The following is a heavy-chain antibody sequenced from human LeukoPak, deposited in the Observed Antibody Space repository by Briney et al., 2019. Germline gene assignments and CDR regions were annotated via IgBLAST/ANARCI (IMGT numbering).Heavy chain of an antibody. V-gene: IGHV4-39*07. CDR2: IYYVGST. Sequence: SETLSLTCTVSGGSISSSGYYWGWIRQPPGKGLEWIGNIYYVGSTYYNPSLNSRVTISVDTSKNQFSLKLSSVTAADTAVYYCARGRITMVRGPHGWFDPWGQGTLVTVSS. D-gene: IGHD3-10*01. CDR1: GGSISSSGYY. CDR3: ARGRITMVRGPHGWFDP. J-gene: IGHJ5*02.